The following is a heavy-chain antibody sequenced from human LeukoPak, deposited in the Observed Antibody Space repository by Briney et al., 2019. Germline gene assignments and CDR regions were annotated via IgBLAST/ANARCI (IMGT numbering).Heavy chain of an antibody. CDR1: GFTFATYT. J-gene: IGHJ1*01. D-gene: IGHD6-19*01. CDR3: AKGGAVTGTMYFQY. V-gene: IGHV3-23*01. Sequence: GGSLRLSCAASGFTFATYTMSWVRQAPGKGLEWVSAIRSSGDSTYYADSAKGRFTISRDNSKNTLYLQMNSLRAEDTAIYYCAKGGAVTGTMYFQYWGQGTLATVSS. CDR2: IRSSGDST.